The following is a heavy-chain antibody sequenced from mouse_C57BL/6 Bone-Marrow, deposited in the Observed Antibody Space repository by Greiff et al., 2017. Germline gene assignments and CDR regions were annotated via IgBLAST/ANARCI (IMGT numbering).Heavy chain of an antibody. J-gene: IGHJ3*01. CDR2: ISSGSSTI. D-gene: IGHD2-10*01. CDR1: GFTFSDYG. V-gene: IGHV5-17*01. Sequence: EVMLVESGGGLVKPGGSLKLSCAASGFTFSDYGMHWVRQAPEKGLEWVAYISSGSSTIYYADTVKGRFTISRDNAKNTLFLQMTSLRSEDTAMYYCARPLLLAYWGQGTLVTVSA. CDR3: ARPLLLAY.